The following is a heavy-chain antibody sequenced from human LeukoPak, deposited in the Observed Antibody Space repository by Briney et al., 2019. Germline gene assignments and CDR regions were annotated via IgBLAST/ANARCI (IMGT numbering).Heavy chain of an antibody. CDR2: INPNSGGT. Sequence: ASVKVSCKASGYTFTGYYVHWVRQAPGQGLEWMGWINPNSGGTNYAQRFQGRVTMTRDTSISTAYMELSRLRSDDTAVYYCARDLRSSGYYYYGMDVWGQGTTVTVSS. V-gene: IGHV1-2*02. CDR1: GYTFTGYY. CDR3: ARDLRSSGYYYYGMDV. D-gene: IGHD1-26*01. J-gene: IGHJ6*02.